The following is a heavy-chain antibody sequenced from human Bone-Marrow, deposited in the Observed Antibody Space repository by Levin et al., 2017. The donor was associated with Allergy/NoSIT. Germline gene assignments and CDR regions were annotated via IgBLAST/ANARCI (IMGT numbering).Heavy chain of an antibody. CDR1: GFTFSDYS. V-gene: IGHV3-21*01. CDR2: ISSDSSDL. Sequence: GGSLRLSCIVSGFTFSDYSIYWVRQAPGKGLEWISSISSDSSDLYYADSVKGRFTISRDNAKNSLNLQMNSLRAEDTAVYYCARGLEYSGLPWGQGTLVIVSS. D-gene: IGHD5-12*01. CDR3: ARGLEYSGLP. J-gene: IGHJ5*02.